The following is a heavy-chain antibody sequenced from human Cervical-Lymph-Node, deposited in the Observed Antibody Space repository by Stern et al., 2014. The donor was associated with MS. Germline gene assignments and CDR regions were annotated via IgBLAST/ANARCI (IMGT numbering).Heavy chain of an antibody. CDR1: GLPFSSYA. V-gene: IGHV3-30*04. Sequence: VQLVQSGGGVVQPGRSLRLSCAASGLPFSSYAMHWVRQAPGKGLEWVAVISYDGSNKYYADSVKGRFTISRDNSKNTLYLQMDSLRDDDTAVYYCARASGSSQRYYFDYWGQGTLVTVSS. D-gene: IGHD1-26*01. J-gene: IGHJ4*02. CDR2: ISYDGSNK. CDR3: ARASGSSQRYYFDY.